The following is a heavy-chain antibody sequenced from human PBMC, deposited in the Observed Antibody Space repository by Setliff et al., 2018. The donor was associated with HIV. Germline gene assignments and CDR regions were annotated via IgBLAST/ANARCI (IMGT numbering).Heavy chain of an antibody. D-gene: IGHD6-13*01. CDR3: ASETGASRGWFGY. CDR1: GGSISSYY. V-gene: IGHV4-59*08. CDR2: INYSGST. J-gene: IGHJ5*01. Sequence: SETLSLTCTVSGGSISSYYWSWIRQPPGKGLEWIGYINYSGSTNYNPSLQSRVTISVDTSKNHFSLKLTSVTAADTAVYYCASETGASRGWFGYWGQGTLVTVSS.